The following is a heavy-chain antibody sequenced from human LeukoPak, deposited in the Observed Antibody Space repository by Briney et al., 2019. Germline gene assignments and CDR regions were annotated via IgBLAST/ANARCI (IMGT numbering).Heavy chain of an antibody. Sequence: GESLRLSCAASGFSISAYWMTWVRQAPGKGLEWVANINQDGSEKYSVDSVKGRFTISRDNAKNSLYLQMDSLRAEDTAVYYCARDLVVVGSYFYYGMDVWGQGTTVTVSS. CDR2: INQDGSEK. J-gene: IGHJ6*02. V-gene: IGHV3-7*01. CDR3: ARDLVVVGSYFYYGMDV. D-gene: IGHD2-21*01. CDR1: GFSISAYW.